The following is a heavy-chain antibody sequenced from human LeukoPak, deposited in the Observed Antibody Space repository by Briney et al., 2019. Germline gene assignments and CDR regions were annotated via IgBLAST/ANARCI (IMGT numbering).Heavy chain of an antibody. Sequence: GASVKVSCKTSGYACTSYGITWVRQAPGQGLEWMGWISAYNGNTNYAQKLQGRVTMTRYTSTTTGYMELKSLKYADTAVYFCARDIYYDSRWALGYWGQGTLVTVSS. CDR3: ARDIYYDSRWALGY. J-gene: IGHJ4*02. CDR2: ISAYNGNT. V-gene: IGHV1-18*01. D-gene: IGHD3-22*01. CDR1: GYACTSYG.